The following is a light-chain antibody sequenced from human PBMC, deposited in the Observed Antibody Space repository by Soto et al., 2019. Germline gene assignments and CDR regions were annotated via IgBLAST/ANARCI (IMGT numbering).Light chain of an antibody. V-gene: IGLV2-8*01. Sequence: QSVLTQPPSASGSPGQSVTISCTGTSSDVGGYNYVSWYQQHPGKAPKLMIYEVSKRPSGVPDRFSGSKSGNKASLTVSGLQAEDEADYYCSSYAGSNNLGVFGTGTKVT. CDR1: SSDVGGYNY. CDR3: SSYAGSNNLGV. CDR2: EVS. J-gene: IGLJ1*01.